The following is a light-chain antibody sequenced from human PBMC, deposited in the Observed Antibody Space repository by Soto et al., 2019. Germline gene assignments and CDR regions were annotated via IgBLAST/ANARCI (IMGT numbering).Light chain of an antibody. V-gene: IGKV1-33*01. CDR1: QDIGDY. CDR2: VAS. CDR3: QPFDNSPMFT. Sequence: DIQMTQSPSSLSAYVGDRVTITCQASQDIGDYLNWYQHRPGKAPRLLIYVASNLETWVPSRFNGSGYGSHFTLNINSLQPEDIATYYCQPFDNSPMFTFGQGTKVDIK. J-gene: IGKJ2*01.